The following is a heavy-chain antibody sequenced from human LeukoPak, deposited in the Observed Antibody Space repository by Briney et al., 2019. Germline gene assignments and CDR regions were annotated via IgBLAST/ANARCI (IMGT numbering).Heavy chain of an antibody. D-gene: IGHD5-12*01. Sequence: GGSLRLSCAASGFSFSYFGMHWVRRAPGKGLEWVAFIQSDGNIQYYEDSVKGRFTISRDNSRQTVDLQMSSLRLEDTAIYLCARDGVASTDHWGQGTLVTVSS. J-gene: IGHJ4*02. CDR1: GFSFSYFG. V-gene: IGHV3-30*02. CDR3: ARDGVASTDH. CDR2: IQSDGNIQ.